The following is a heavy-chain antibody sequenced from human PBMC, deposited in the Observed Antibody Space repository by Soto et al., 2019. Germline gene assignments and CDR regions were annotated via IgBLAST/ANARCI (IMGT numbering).Heavy chain of an antibody. V-gene: IGHV1-2*02. CDR2: INSNSGAT. CDR3: ARGRPNVVTGWLDP. Sequence: QVQLVQSGAEVTKAGASVKVSCKASGYIFTSSYVHWVRQAPGQGLEWIGWINSNSGATNRTQKLQARVTMTRDRSITPAYIEIDKLTSDDTAIYYCARGRPNVVTGWLDPWGQGTLVTVS. D-gene: IGHD3-22*01. J-gene: IGHJ5*02. CDR1: GYIFTSSY.